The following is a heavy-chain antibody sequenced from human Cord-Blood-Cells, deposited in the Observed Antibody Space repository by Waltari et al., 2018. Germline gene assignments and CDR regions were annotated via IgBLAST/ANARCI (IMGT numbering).Heavy chain of an antibody. CDR1: GGSISSYY. V-gene: IGHV4-4*07. J-gene: IGHJ6*03. CDR3: ARGPYYGAGSAAYYDDYMDG. Sequence: QVQLQESGPGLVKPSETLSLTCTVSGGSISSYYWSWIRQPAGKGLEWVGRIYTSGRPNYNPAHRGRVSMSVDTSKDQCSRRLGSVTAADTAVYYCARGPYYGAGSAAYYDDYMDGWGKGTTVTVSS. D-gene: IGHD3-10*01. CDR2: IYTSGRP.